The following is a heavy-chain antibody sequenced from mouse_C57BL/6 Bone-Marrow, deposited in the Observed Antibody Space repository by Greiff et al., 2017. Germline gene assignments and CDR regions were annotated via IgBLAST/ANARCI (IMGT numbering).Heavy chain of an antibody. D-gene: IGHD3-2*02. J-gene: IGHJ3*01. Sequence: VQLQQSGPELVKPGASVKIPCKASGYTFTDYNMDWVKQSHGKSLEWIGDINPNNGGTIYNQKFKGKATLTVDKSSSTAYMELRSLTSEDTAVYYCARGAAQATIFAYWGQGTLVTVSA. V-gene: IGHV1-18*01. CDR3: ARGAAQATIFAY. CDR1: GYTFTDYN. CDR2: INPNNGGT.